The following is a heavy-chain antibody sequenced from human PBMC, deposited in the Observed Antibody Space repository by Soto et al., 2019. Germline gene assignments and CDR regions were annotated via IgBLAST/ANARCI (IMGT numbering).Heavy chain of an antibody. Sequence: QVQLVQSGTEVKKPGASVKVSCKTSGYTFTSYDINWVRQATGQGLEWMGWMNPNSGNTAYAQKFQGRVTMTRNTSISTAYMELSSLRSGDTAVYYCERERSSGAFDIWGQGTMVTVSS. D-gene: IGHD1-26*01. J-gene: IGHJ3*02. CDR1: GYTFTSYD. CDR3: ERERSSGAFDI. V-gene: IGHV1-8*01. CDR2: MNPNSGNT.